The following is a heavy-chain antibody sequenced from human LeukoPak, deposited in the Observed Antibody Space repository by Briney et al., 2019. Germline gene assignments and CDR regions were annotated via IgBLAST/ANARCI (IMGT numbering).Heavy chain of an antibody. D-gene: IGHD5-24*01. V-gene: IGHV3-7*03. J-gene: IGHJ4*02. CDR3: AKEGRSLQTY. CDR2: IKEDGTET. CDR1: GFMFSSNW. Sequence: SGGSLRLSCADSGFMFSSNWMSWVRLAPGKGLEWVANIKEDGTETYYVDSVKGRFTISRDNAKNSLYLQMNSLRVEDTAVYYCAKEGRSLQTYWGQGTLVTVSS.